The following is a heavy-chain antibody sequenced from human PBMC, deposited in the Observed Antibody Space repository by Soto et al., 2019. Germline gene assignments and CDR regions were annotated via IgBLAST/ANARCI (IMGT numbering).Heavy chain of an antibody. CDR3: ARDQPFSVFDY. J-gene: IGHJ4*02. Sequence: PGGSMRLSCAASGFTFRSYGMHWVRQAPGKGLEWVAVIWYDGSNKYYADSVKGRFTISRDNSKNTLYLQMNSLRAEGTAVYYCARDQPFSVFDYWGQGTLVTVSS. CDR1: GFTFRSYG. CDR2: IWYDGSNK. D-gene: IGHD1-26*01. V-gene: IGHV3-33*01.